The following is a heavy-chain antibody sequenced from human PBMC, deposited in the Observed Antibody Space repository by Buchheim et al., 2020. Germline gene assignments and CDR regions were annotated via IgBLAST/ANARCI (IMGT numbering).Heavy chain of an antibody. V-gene: IGHV3-23*01. CDR1: GFTFSNYA. CDR2: ISSSGGNT. CDR3: ARATVDTPTETFGMDV. Sequence: EVQLLESGGGLVQPGGPQRLSCGASGFTFSNYAMSWVRQAPGKGLEWVSSISSSGGNTYYADSVKGRFTISRDNSKYTLYLQMSSLRVEDTAVYYCARATVDTPTETFGMDVWGQGTT. D-gene: IGHD5-18*01. J-gene: IGHJ6*02.